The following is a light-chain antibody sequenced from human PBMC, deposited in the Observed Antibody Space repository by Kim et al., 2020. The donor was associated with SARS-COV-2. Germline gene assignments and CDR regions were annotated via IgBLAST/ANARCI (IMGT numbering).Light chain of an antibody. CDR2: AAS. V-gene: IGKV1-39*01. CDR3: QQSYSTPPIT. J-gene: IGKJ5*01. Sequence: SVGDRIYITCRASQSITTYVNWYQQEPGKAPKLLIYAASSLQSGVPSRLSGSGSGTDFTLTISSLQPEDFATYYCQQSYSTPPITIGQGTRLEIK. CDR1: QSITTY.